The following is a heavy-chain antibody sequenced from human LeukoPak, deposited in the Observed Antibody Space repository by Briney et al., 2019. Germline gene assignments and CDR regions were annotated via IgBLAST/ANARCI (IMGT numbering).Heavy chain of an antibody. V-gene: IGHV3-30-3*01. CDR1: GFTFSSYA. CDR2: ISYDGSNK. CDR3: ARAWATDYFDY. Sequence: GRSLRLSCAASGFTFSSYAMHWVRQAPGKGLEWVAVISYDGSNKYYADSVKGRFTISRDNSKNTLYLQMNSLRAEDTAVYYCARAWATDYFDYWGQGTLVTVSS. J-gene: IGHJ4*02.